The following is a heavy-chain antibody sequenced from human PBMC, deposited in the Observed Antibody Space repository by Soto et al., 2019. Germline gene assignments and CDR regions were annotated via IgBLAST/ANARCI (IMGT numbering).Heavy chain of an antibody. CDR3: ARDKVAGSPDYGMDV. CDR1: GFTFNTDW. D-gene: IGHD6-19*01. CDR2: IKEHGGQD. J-gene: IGHJ6*02. V-gene: IGHV3-7*01. Sequence: GGSLRLSCAASGFTFNTDWMSWVRQAPGKGLEWVAHIKEHGGQDFYVDSVKGRFTISRDNAKNSLYLQMNSLRAEDTAVYYCARDKVAGSPDYGMDVWGQGTTVTVSS.